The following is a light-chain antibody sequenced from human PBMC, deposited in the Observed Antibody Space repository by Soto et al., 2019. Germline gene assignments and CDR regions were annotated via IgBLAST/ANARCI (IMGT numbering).Light chain of an antibody. V-gene: IGKV3-11*01. CDR1: QSVGGH. CDR2: DAS. J-gene: IGKJ5*01. CDR3: QLGKNWPPSIK. Sequence: EIVLTQSPATLSLSPGERATLSCRASQSVGGHLAWYQQKPGQAPRRLIYDASDRATGIPARFSGMGSETDFTLTISRLWPDVFAVYYCQLGKNWPPSIKFGQGTR.